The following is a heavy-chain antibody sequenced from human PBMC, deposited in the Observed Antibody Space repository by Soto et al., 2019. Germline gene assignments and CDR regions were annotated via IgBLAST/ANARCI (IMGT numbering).Heavy chain of an antibody. V-gene: IGHV3-9*01. Sequence: GGSLRLSCAASGFTFDDYAMHWVRQAPGKGLEWVSGISWNSGSIGYADSVKGRFTISRDNTKNSLYLQMNSLRAEDTALYYCAKVLSSEVGYYMDVWGKGTTVTVSS. J-gene: IGHJ6*03. D-gene: IGHD3-3*01. CDR1: GFTFDDYA. CDR2: ISWNSGSI. CDR3: AKVLSSEVGYYMDV.